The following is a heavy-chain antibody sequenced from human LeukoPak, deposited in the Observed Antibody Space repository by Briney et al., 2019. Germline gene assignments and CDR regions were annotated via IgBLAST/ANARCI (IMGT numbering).Heavy chain of an antibody. CDR1: GFTFSNYA. CDR2: ISGSGDGT. J-gene: IGHJ4*02. CDR3: VRQGFLRKYFDS. V-gene: IGHV3-23*01. D-gene: IGHD5/OR15-5a*01. Sequence: GGSLRLSCAASGFTFSNYAMSWVRQAPGKGLEWVSGISGSGDGTYYADSVKGRFTISRDNAKNTLYLQMRSLRAEDTAVYFCVRQGFLRKYFDSWGQGTLVTVSS.